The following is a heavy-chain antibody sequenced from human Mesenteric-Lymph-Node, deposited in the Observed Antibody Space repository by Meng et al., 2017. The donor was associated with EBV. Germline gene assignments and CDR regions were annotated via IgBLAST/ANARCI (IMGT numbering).Heavy chain of an antibody. Sequence: HLQLQQSGPGLVNPSETLSLTCTVSGGSISSTSYYWGWIRQPPGKGLEWIGSIYYSGSTHYNPSLKSRVTISIDTSKNQFSLKLSSVTAADTAVYYCARDDYGDYISLFWGQGTLVTVSS. CDR1: GGSISSTSYY. CDR2: IYYSGST. J-gene: IGHJ4*02. CDR3: ARDDYGDYISLF. D-gene: IGHD4-17*01. V-gene: IGHV4-39*07.